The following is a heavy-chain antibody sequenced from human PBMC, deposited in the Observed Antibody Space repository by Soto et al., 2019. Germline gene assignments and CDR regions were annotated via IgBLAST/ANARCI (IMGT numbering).Heavy chain of an antibody. CDR3: ARDFYYDSSGYRYDAFDI. J-gene: IGHJ3*02. D-gene: IGHD3-22*01. Sequence: PGGSLRLSCAASGFTFSSYGMHWVRQAPGEGLEWVAVIWYDGSNKYYADSVKGRFTISRDNSKNTLYLQMNSLRAEDTAVYYCARDFYYDSSGYRYDAFDIWGQGTMVTVSS. CDR2: IWYDGSNK. CDR1: GFTFSSYG. V-gene: IGHV3-33*01.